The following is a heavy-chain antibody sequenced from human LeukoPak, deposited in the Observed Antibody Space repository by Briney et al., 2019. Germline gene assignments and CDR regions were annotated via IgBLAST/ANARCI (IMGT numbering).Heavy chain of an antibody. D-gene: IGHD3-3*01. Sequence: GGSLRLSCAASGFTFSSYSMNWVRQAPGKGLEWVSSISSSSSYIYYADSVKGRFTTSRDNAKNSLYLQMNSLRAEDTAVYYCARATDFWSDQLGFTGAFDIWGQGTMVTVSS. CDR3: ARATDFWSDQLGFTGAFDI. J-gene: IGHJ3*02. CDR1: GFTFSSYS. V-gene: IGHV3-21*01. CDR2: ISSSSSYI.